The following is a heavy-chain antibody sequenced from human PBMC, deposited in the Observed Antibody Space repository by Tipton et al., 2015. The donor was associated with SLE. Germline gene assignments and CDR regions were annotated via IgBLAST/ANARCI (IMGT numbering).Heavy chain of an antibody. Sequence: VQLVQSGGGLVQPGGSLRLSCAASGFTFSSYWMHWVRQAPGKGLVWVSRINTDGSNTNYADSVKGRFTISRDNAKNTLYLQMNSLRAEDTAVYYCARVIVGATGAFDIWGQGTMATVSS. J-gene: IGHJ3*02. D-gene: IGHD1-26*01. CDR2: INTDGSNT. V-gene: IGHV3-74*02. CDR3: ARVIVGATGAFDI. CDR1: GFTFSSYW.